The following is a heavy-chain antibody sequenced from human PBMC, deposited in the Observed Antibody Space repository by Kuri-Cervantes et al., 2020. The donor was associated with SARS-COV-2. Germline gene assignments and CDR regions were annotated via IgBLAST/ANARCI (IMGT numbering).Heavy chain of an antibody. J-gene: IGHJ3*01. CDR1: EYSCFIYW. V-gene: IGHV5-51*01. CDR2: IYPGDADT. D-gene: IGHD2-2*01. CDR3: SRRTMPRGISDSFDV. Sequence: VSCNGSEYSCFIYWIVWLRQMPGKGLEWMGVIYPGDADTRYSPSFQGQVTMSVDESINNAYLQWISLKASDTDMYYCSRRTMPRGISDSFDVWGQGTMVTVSS.